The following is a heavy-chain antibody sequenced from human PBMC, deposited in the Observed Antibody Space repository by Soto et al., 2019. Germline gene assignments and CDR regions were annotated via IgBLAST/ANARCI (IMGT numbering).Heavy chain of an antibody. V-gene: IGHV1-8*01. Sequence: QVQLVQSGAEVKKPGASVKVSCKGSGYTFTSYHINWVRQATGQGLEWMGWMNPNSGNTGYAQTLQGRVTMTWDTSISTAYMELSSLRFEDTAMYYCARGHISSTNIWLDPWGQGTLVTVTS. J-gene: IGHJ5*02. CDR2: MNPNSGNT. D-gene: IGHD6-6*01. CDR3: ARGHISSTNIWLDP. CDR1: GYTFTSYH.